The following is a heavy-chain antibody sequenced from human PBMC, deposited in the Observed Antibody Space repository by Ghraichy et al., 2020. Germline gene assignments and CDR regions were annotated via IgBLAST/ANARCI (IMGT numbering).Heavy chain of an antibody. D-gene: IGHD1-26*01. CDR2: SSSSSSYT. CDR1: GFTFSDYY. Sequence: GGSLRLSCAASGFTFSDYYMSWIRQAPGKGLEWVSYSSSSSSYTNYADSVKGRFTISRDNAKNSLYLQMNSLRAEDTAVYYCAKNEGGATYYWGQGTLVTVSS. J-gene: IGHJ4*02. V-gene: IGHV3-11*06. CDR3: AKNEGGATYY.